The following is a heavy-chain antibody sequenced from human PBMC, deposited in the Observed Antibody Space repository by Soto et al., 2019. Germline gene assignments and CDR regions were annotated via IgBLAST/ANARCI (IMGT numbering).Heavy chain of an antibody. D-gene: IGHD4-17*01. CDR3: ARDPSYGDYYYGMDV. V-gene: IGHV4-30-4*01. CDR1: GGSISSGDYY. Sequence: PSETLSLTCTVSGGSISSGDYYWSWIRQPPGKGLEWIGYIYYSGSTYYNPSLKSRVTISVDTSKNQFSLKLSSVTAADTAVYYCARDPSYGDYYYGMDVWGQGTTVTVS. CDR2: IYYSGST. J-gene: IGHJ6*02.